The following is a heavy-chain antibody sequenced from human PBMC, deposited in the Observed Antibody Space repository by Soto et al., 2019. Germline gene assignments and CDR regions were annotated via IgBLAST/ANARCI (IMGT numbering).Heavy chain of an antibody. J-gene: IGHJ6*02. CDR2: ISGDNVNR. Sequence: QVQLVQSGVEVKKPGASVKVSCTAYGYNLREYGVSWLRQAPGLGVEWMGWISGDNVNRRSSQKFQDRLTMTTDTSTNTACLELRSLRSDDTALYYCGREGQQLAQEQFFQFNGVDVWGQGTSVTFSS. CDR1: GYNLREYG. D-gene: IGHD6-13*01. CDR3: GREGQQLAQEQFFQFNGVDV. V-gene: IGHV1-18*01.